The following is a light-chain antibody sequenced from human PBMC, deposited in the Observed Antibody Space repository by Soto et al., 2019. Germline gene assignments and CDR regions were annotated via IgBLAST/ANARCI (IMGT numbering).Light chain of an antibody. Sequence: IVLTQPPATLSLSPGDRGTLSCRASQSVSTYLAWYQQKPGQAPRLLIHGASNRASGIPDRFSGSGSGTDFTLTISRLEPEDFAVYYCQQYGSSPRTFGQGTRLEIK. CDR3: QQYGSSPRT. CDR1: QSVSTY. CDR2: GAS. V-gene: IGKV3-20*01. J-gene: IGKJ5*01.